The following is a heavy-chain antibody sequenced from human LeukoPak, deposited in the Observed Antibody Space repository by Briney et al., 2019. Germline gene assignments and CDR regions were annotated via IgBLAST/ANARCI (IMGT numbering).Heavy chain of an antibody. CDR2: IYYSGST. Sequence: SETLSLTCTVSGGSISSYYWSWIRQPAGKGLEWIGSIYYSGSTYYNPSLKSRVTISVDTSKNQFSLKLSSVTAADTAVYYCARPMFDWYFDLWGRGTLVTVSS. J-gene: IGHJ2*01. V-gene: IGHV4-59*05. D-gene: IGHD3-10*02. CDR1: GGSISSYY. CDR3: ARPMFDWYFDL.